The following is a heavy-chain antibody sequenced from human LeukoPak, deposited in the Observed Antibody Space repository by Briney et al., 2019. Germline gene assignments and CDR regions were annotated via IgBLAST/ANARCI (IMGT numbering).Heavy chain of an antibody. V-gene: IGHV1-8*01. J-gene: IGHJ4*02. D-gene: IGHD6-19*01. CDR2: MNPNSGNT. CDR3: ARGSQHGSGSHY. CDR1: GYTFTTYD. Sequence: APVKLSSKASGYTFTTYDINWVRQATGHGLEWMGWMNPNSGNTGYAQKFQGRVTMTRNTSISTAYMELGSLRSEDTAVYYCARGSQHGSGSHYWGQGTLVSVSS.